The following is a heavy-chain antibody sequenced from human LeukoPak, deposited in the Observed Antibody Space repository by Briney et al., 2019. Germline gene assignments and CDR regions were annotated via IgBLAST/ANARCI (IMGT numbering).Heavy chain of an antibody. D-gene: IGHD3-10*01. CDR3: ARDRGVDAFDI. J-gene: IGHJ3*02. CDR1: GYTFTGYY. V-gene: IGHV1-2*06. CDR2: INPNSGGT. Sequence: ASVKVSCKASGYTFTGYYMHWVRQALGQGLEWMGRINPNSGGTNYAQKFQGRVTMTRDTSISAAYMELSRLRSDDTAVYYCARDRGVDAFDIWGQGTMVTVSS.